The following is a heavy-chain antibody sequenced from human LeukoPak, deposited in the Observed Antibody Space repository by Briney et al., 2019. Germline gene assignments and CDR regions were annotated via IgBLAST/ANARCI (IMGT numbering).Heavy chain of an antibody. J-gene: IGHJ4*02. D-gene: IGHD3-10*01. Sequence: SVKVSCKASGGTFSSYAISWVRQAPGQGLEWMGGIIPIFGTANYAQKFQGRVTITADKSTSTAYMELSSLRSEDTAVYYCARVGLSGGRFDYWGQGTLVTVSS. CDR3: ARVGLSGGRFDY. V-gene: IGHV1-69*06. CDR1: GGTFSSYA. CDR2: IIPIFGTA.